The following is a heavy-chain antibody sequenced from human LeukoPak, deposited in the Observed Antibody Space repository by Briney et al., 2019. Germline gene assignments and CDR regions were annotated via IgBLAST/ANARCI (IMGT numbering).Heavy chain of an antibody. V-gene: IGHV3-74*01. D-gene: IGHD1-14*01. J-gene: IGHJ4*02. CDR3: ARSNQADDY. CDR2: INPGGSSL. CDR1: GFTFSSYW. Sequence: GGSLRLSCAASGFTFSSYWMHWVRQVPGKGLVWVARINPGGSSLTYADSVKGRFTISRDNAKNTLYLQMDSLRAEDTGVYYCARSNQADDYWGQGTLVTVSS.